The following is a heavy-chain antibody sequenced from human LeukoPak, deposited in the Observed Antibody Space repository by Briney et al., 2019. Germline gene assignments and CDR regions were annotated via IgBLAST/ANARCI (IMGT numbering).Heavy chain of an antibody. D-gene: IGHD6-13*01. V-gene: IGHV3-33*01. CDR2: IWYDGSNK. CDR1: GFTFSSYG. Sequence: PGRSLRLSCAASGFTFSSYGMHWVRQAPGKGLEWVAVIWYDGSNKYYADSVKGRFTISRGNSKNTLYLQMNSLRAEDTAVYYCARVEQLAAFDIWGQGTMVTVSS. CDR3: ARVEQLAAFDI. J-gene: IGHJ3*02.